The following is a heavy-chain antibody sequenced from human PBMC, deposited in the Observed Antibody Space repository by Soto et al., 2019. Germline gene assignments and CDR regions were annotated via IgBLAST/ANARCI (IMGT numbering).Heavy chain of an antibody. J-gene: IGHJ4*02. D-gene: IGHD3-22*01. CDR2: ISAYNGNT. V-gene: IGHV1-18*01. CDR3: AREGYYYDSSGYCDY. CDR1: GYTFTSYG. Sequence: ASVKVSCKASGYTFTSYGISWVRQAPGQGLEWMGWISAYNGNTNYAQKLQGRVTMTTDTSTSTAYMELRSLRSDDTAVYYRAREGYYYDSSGYCDYWGQGTLVTVSS.